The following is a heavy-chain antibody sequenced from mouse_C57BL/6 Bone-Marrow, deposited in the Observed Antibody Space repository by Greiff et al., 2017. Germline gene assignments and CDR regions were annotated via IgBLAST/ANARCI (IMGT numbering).Heavy chain of an antibody. Sequence: QVQLKQPGAELVKPGASVKISCKASGYTFTSYWITWVKQRPGQGLEWIGEIYPGSGSTNYNEKFKSKATLTVDTSSSTAYMQLSSLTSEDSAVYYCASNCFAYWGQGTLVTVSA. V-gene: IGHV1-55*01. CDR1: GYTFTSYW. CDR3: ASNCFAY. CDR2: IYPGSGST. J-gene: IGHJ3*01.